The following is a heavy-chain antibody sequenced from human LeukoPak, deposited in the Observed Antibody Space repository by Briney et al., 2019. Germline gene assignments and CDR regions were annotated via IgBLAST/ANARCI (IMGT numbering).Heavy chain of an antibody. Sequence: GGSLRLSCAASGFTFSNYAMSWVRQAPGKGLEWVSGISGSGGSTYYADSVKGRFTISRDNSKNTLYPQMNSLRAEDTAVYHCAKDPVEMATVNWFDPWGQGTLVTVSS. V-gene: IGHV3-23*01. CDR1: GFTFSNYA. D-gene: IGHD5-24*01. CDR3: AKDPVEMATVNWFDP. CDR2: ISGSGGST. J-gene: IGHJ5*02.